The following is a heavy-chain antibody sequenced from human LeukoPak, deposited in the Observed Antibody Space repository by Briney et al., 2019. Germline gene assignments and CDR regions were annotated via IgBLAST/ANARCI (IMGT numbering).Heavy chain of an antibody. CDR3: VKEVIYSSWVSFDS. D-gene: IGHD4-11*01. Sequence: GGPLRLSCAASGFTFDAYSMHWVRQATGEGLEWVSLIDRRGHSTLYADSVEGRFTISRDNSRHSLYLHMSSLRTEDTALYCCVKEVIYSSWVSFDSWGRGTLVTVSS. V-gene: IGHV3-43*01. CDR2: IDRRGHST. CDR1: GFTFDAYS. J-gene: IGHJ4*02.